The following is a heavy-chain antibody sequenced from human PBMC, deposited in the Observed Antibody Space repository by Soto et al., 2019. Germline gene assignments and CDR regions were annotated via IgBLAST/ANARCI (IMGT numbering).Heavy chain of an antibody. J-gene: IGHJ4*02. D-gene: IGHD6-19*01. CDR3: AREGAVAGFDY. Sequence: QVQLVESGGGVVQPGRSLRLSCAASGFTFSSYGMHWVRQAPGKGLEWVAVIWYDGSNKYYADSVKGRFTISRDNSKNTLYLQMNRLRAEDAAVYYCAREGAVAGFDYWGQGTLVTVSS. CDR1: GFTFSSYG. V-gene: IGHV3-33*01. CDR2: IWYDGSNK.